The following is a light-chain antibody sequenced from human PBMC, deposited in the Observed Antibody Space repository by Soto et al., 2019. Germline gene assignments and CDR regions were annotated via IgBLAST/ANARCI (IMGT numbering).Light chain of an antibody. V-gene: IGKV3-20*01. J-gene: IGKJ2*01. CDR3: HQYGSSPQT. CDR2: GAS. CDR1: QSVSSSY. Sequence: EIVLTQSPGTLSLSPGERATLSCRASQSVSSSYLAWYQQTPGQAPRLLIYGASSRATGIPDRLSGSGSGTDFTLTISRLEPEDFAVYYCHQYGSSPQTFGQGTKLEIK.